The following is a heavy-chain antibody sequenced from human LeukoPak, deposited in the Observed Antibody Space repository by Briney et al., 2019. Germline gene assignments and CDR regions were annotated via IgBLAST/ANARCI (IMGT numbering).Heavy chain of an antibody. V-gene: IGHV1-2*02. CDR2: INPHSGGT. D-gene: IGHD2-21*02. J-gene: IGHJ4*02. CDR3: VREGNELLSKDFDY. Sequence: ASVKVSCKASGFTFTGYYIHWVRQAPGQGLEWMGYINPHSGGTSSPQKFQGRVAMTTDTSISSAYMELSSLISDDTAMYYCVREGNELLSKDFDYWGQGTLVTVSS. CDR1: GFTFTGYY.